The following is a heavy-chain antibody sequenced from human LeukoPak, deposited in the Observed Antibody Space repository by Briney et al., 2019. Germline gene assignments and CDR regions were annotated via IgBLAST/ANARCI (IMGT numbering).Heavy chain of an antibody. V-gene: IGHV1-18*01. J-gene: IGHJ4*02. CDR3: AIGAVGFDY. Sequence: ASVKVSCKASGYTFTSYGISWVRQAPGQGLEWMGWISAYNGNTNYAQKVQARLTITRNTSISTAYMELSSLRSEDTAVYYCAIGAVGFDYWGQGTLVTVSS. CDR1: GYTFTSYG. D-gene: IGHD6-19*01. CDR2: ISAYNGNT.